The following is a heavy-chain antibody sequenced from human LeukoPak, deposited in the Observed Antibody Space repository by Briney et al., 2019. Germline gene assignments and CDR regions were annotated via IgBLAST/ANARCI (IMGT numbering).Heavy chain of an antibody. CDR1: GFTFSSYA. CDR2: ISSSGSGGST. Sequence: PGGSLRLSCAASGFTFSSYAMTWVREAPGKGLEWVSGISSSGSGGSTYYADSVKGRFTISRDNSKNTLYLQMNSLSAEDTALYYCANLYSTNYWGQGTLVTVSS. CDR3: ANLYSTNY. D-gene: IGHD6-13*01. J-gene: IGHJ4*02. V-gene: IGHV3-23*01.